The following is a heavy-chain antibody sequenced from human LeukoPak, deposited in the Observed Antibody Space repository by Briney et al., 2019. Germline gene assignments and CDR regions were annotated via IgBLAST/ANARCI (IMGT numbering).Heavy chain of an antibody. J-gene: IGHJ4*02. D-gene: IGHD3-10*01. CDR3: ARVGHYYGSGSQDY. V-gene: IGHV1-8*01. CDR1: GYTLTSYD. CDR2: MNPNSGNT. Sequence: ASVKVSCKASGYTLTSYDINWVRQATGQGLEWMGWMNPNSGNTGYAQKFQGRVTMTRNTSISTAYMELSSLRSEDTAVYYCARVGHYYGSGSQDYWGQGTLVTVSS.